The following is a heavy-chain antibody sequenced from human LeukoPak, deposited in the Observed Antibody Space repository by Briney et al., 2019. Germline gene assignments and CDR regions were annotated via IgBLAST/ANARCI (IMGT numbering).Heavy chain of an antibody. CDR2: ISWDSGST. Sequence: PGGSLRLSCAASGFTFDDYAMHWVRQAPGKGLEWVSLISWDSGSTYYADSVKGRFTISRDNSKNSLYLQMNSLRAEDTALYYCAKVFSSSSLDYWGQGTLVTVSS. CDR3: AKVFSSSSLDY. V-gene: IGHV3-43D*04. J-gene: IGHJ4*02. D-gene: IGHD6-6*01. CDR1: GFTFDDYA.